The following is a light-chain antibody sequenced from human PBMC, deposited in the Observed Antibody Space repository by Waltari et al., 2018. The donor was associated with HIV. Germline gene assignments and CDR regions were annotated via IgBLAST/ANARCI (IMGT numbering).Light chain of an antibody. J-gene: IGLJ2*01. CDR2: EVS. CDR3: CSYAGSSTLV. CDR1: SSDVGSYNL. V-gene: IGLV2-23*02. Sequence: QSALTQPDSASGSPGQSITISCNGTSSDVGSYNLVSWYQQHPGKAPKLMIYEVSKRPSGVSNRFSGSKSGNTASLTISGLQAEDEAYYYCCSYAGSSTLVFGGGTKLTVL.